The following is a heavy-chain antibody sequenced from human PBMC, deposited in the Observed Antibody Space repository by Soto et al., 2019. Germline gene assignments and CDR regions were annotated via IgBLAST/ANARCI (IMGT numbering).Heavy chain of an antibody. D-gene: IGHD2-2*01. CDR2: ISGSGGNT. CDR1: GFTFSNYA. CDR3: AKDQGSTLYYFDY. V-gene: IGHV3-23*01. Sequence: EVQLLESGGGLVQPGGSLRLSCAASGFTFSNYAMSWLRQAPGKGLEWVSISGSGGNTYYADSVKGRFTISRDNSKNTLYLQMYSLRAEDTAVYYCAKDQGSTLYYFDYWGQGTLVTVSS. J-gene: IGHJ4*02.